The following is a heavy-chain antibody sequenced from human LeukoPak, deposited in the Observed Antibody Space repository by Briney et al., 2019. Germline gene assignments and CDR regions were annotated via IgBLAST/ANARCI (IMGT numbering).Heavy chain of an antibody. Sequence: SETLSLTCTVSGGSIGSYYWSWIRQPPGKGLEWIGYIYYSGSTNYNPSLKSRVTISVDTSKNQFSLKLSSVTAADTAVYYCARGRRYCSSTSCPLPYYYYYMDVWGKGTTVTVSS. CDR3: ARGRRYCSSTSCPLPYYYYYMDV. D-gene: IGHD2-2*01. J-gene: IGHJ6*03. CDR2: IYYSGST. CDR1: GGSIGSYY. V-gene: IGHV4-59*12.